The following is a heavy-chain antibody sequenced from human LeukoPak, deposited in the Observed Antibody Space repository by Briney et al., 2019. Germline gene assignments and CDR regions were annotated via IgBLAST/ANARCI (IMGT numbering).Heavy chain of an antibody. Sequence: PGGSLRLSCAAAGFNFADSAMSWVRPTPRKGLEWVSLISFNGRNTYYGDSVKGRFTIPRDNSKDTVYLQMNSLRAEDTAIFYCARDIELSTWGPGTMVTVSS. CDR1: GFNFADSA. V-gene: IGHV3-23*01. J-gene: IGHJ3*01. CDR3: ARDIELST. CDR2: ISFNGRNT. D-gene: IGHD5-12*01.